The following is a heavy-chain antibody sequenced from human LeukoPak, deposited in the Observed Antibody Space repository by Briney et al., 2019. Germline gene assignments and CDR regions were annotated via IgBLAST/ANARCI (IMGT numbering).Heavy chain of an antibody. V-gene: IGHV3-21*01. CDR1: GFTFSSHA. J-gene: IGHJ4*02. Sequence: GGSLRLSCAASGFTFSSHAMSWGRQAPGKGGEWVSSISSSSSSYIYYADSVKGGFTISRDNAKNSLYLQMDSLRAEDTAVYYCARGVTTRSPFDHWGQGTLVTVSS. CDR3: ARGVTTRSPFDH. D-gene: IGHD1-1*01. CDR2: ISSSSSSYI.